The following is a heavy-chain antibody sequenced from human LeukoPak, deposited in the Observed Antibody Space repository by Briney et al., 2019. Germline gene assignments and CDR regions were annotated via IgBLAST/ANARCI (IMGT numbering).Heavy chain of an antibody. Sequence: ASVKVSCKASGYTFTSYGISWVRQAPGQGLEWMGWISAYNGNTNYAQKLQGRVTMTTDTSTSTAYMELRSLGSDDTAVYYCARVSRQQLVSSWFDPWGQGTLVTVSS. CDR3: ARVSRQQLVSSWFDP. CDR1: GYTFTSYG. CDR2: ISAYNGNT. V-gene: IGHV1-18*01. J-gene: IGHJ5*02. D-gene: IGHD6-13*01.